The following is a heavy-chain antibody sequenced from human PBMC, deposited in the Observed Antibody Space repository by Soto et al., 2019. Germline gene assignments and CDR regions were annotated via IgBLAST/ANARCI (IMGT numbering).Heavy chain of an antibody. CDR1: GGSISSFH. D-gene: IGHD1-26*01. Sequence: SETLSLTCTVSGGSISSFHWSWIRQPPGKGLEWIGFISNSGSTNYNPSLKSRVTISLDTSKNQFSLKLSSVSAADTAVYYCARGVVGASTGFQHWGQGTLVTVS. J-gene: IGHJ1*01. CDR2: ISNSGST. CDR3: ARGVVGASTGFQH. V-gene: IGHV4-59*01.